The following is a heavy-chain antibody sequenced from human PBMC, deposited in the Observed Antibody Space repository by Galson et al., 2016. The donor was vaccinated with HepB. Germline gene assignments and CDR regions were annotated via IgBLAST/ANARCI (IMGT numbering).Heavy chain of an antibody. CDR2: ISSGSSTI. CDR3: ARVGSARRGGMDV. D-gene: IGHD2-15*01. CDR1: GFTFSDYS. J-gene: IGHJ6*02. Sequence: SLRLSCAASGFTFSDYSMNWVRQAPGKGLEWVSYISSGSSTIYYGDSVKGRFTISRDNAKNSMYLQMNSLRDEDTAVDYCARVGSARRGGMDVGGQGTTVTVSS. V-gene: IGHV3-48*02.